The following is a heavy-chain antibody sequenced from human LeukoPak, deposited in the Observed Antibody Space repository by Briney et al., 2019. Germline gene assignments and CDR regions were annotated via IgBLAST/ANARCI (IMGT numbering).Heavy chain of an antibody. D-gene: IGHD6-25*01. Sequence: GGSLRLSCAASGFTFNEFWMHWVRQAPGKGLMWVSRIHKDGLHTWYADSMKGRFTISRDNAENTVYLQLNSLRAEDTAVYYCARESEAAGTYYLDHWGQGNLVTVSP. CDR2: IHKDGLHT. CDR1: GFTFNEFW. V-gene: IGHV3-74*01. J-gene: IGHJ4*02. CDR3: ARESEAAGTYYLDH.